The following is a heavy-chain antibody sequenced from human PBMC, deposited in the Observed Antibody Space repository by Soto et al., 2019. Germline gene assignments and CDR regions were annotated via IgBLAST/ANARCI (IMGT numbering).Heavy chain of an antibody. Sequence: PGGSLRLSCAASGFTFSSYWMSWVRQAPGKGLEWVANIKQDGSEKYYVDSVKGRFTISRDNAKNSLYLQMNSLRAEDTAVYYCASHTTYYDFWTAAFDIWGQGTMVTVSS. J-gene: IGHJ3*02. CDR2: IKQDGSEK. CDR1: GFTFSSYW. V-gene: IGHV3-7*01. CDR3: ASHTTYYDFWTAAFDI. D-gene: IGHD3-3*01.